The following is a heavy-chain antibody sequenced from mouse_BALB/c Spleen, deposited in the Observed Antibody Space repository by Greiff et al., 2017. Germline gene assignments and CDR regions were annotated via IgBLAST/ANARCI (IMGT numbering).Heavy chain of an antibody. Sequence: EVKLEESGPELVKPGASVKISCKASGYTFTDYNMHWVKQSHGKSLEWIGYIYPYNGGTGYNQKFKSKATLTVDNSSSTAYMELRSLTSEDSAVYYCARGYYDYSWFAYWGQGTLVTVSA. D-gene: IGHD2-4*01. V-gene: IGHV1S29*02. CDR2: IYPYNGGT. CDR1: GYTFTDYN. CDR3: ARGYYDYSWFAY. J-gene: IGHJ3*01.